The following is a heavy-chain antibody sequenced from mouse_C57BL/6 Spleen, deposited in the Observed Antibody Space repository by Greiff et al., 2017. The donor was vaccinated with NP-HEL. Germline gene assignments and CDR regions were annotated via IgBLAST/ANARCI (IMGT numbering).Heavy chain of an antibody. D-gene: IGHD4-1*01. CDR3: ARRSFGNWDVDDY. CDR1: GYTFTDYY. CDR2: INPYNGGT. J-gene: IGHJ2*01. Sequence: EVQLQQSGPVLVKPGASVKMSCKASGYTFTDYYMNWVKQSHGKSLEWIGVINPYNGGTSYNQKFKGKATLTVDKSSSTAYMELNSQTSEDSAVYYCARRSFGNWDVDDYWGQGTTLTVSS. V-gene: IGHV1-19*01.